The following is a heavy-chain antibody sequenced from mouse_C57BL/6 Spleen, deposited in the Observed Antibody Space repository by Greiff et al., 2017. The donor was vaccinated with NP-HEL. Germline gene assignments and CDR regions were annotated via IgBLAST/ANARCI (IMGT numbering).Heavy chain of an antibody. CDR1: GYTFTSYW. D-gene: IGHD1-1*01. J-gene: IGHJ2*01. Sequence: QVQLQQPGAELVKPGASVKMSCKASGYTFTSYWITWVKQRPGQGLEWIGDLYPGSGSTNYNEKFKSKATLTVDTSSSTAYMQLSSLTSEDSAVYYCARDGYGSSYFDYWGQGTTLTVSS. CDR2: LYPGSGST. V-gene: IGHV1-55*01. CDR3: ARDGYGSSYFDY.